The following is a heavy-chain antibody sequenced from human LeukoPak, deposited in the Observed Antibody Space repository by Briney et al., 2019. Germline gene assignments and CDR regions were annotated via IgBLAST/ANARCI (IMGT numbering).Heavy chain of an antibody. Sequence: SETLSLTCTVSGGSISSSIYYWGWIRQPPGKGLEWIGSIYYSGSTYCNPSLKSRVTISVDTSKNQFSLKLSSVTAADTAVYYCARVIGSSWYRNWFDPWGQGTLVTVSS. J-gene: IGHJ5*02. CDR2: IYYSGST. D-gene: IGHD6-13*01. CDR1: GGSISSSIYY. CDR3: ARVIGSSWYRNWFDP. V-gene: IGHV4-39*07.